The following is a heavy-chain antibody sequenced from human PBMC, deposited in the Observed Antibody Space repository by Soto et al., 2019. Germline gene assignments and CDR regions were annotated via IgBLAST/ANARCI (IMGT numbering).Heavy chain of an antibody. CDR2: IIPIFGTA. J-gene: IGHJ6*02. V-gene: IGHV1-69*13. Sequence: VASVKVSCKASGGTFSSYAISWVRQAPGQGLEWMGGIIPIFGTANYAQKFQGRVTITADESTSTAYMELSSLRSEDTAVYYCAREGGSSSGHYYYYGMDVWGQGTTVTVSS. D-gene: IGHD6-6*01. CDR1: GGTFSSYA. CDR3: AREGGSSSGHYYYYGMDV.